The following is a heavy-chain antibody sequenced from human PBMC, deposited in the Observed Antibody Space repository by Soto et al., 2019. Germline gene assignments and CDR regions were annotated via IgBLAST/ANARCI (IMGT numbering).Heavy chain of an antibody. CDR2: IYHSGST. CDR1: GGSISSGGYS. CDR3: ARAELDYGGNFDAFAI. V-gene: IGHV4-30-2*01. J-gene: IGHJ3*02. D-gene: IGHD4-17*01. Sequence: PSETLSLTCAVSGGSISSGGYSWSWIRQPPGKGLEWIGYIYHSGSTYYNPSLKSRVTISVDRSKNQFSLKLSSVTAADTAVYYCARAELDYGGNFDAFAIWGQGTMVT.